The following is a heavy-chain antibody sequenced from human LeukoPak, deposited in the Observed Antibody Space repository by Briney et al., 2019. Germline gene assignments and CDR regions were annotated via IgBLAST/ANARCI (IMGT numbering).Heavy chain of an antibody. D-gene: IGHD3-22*01. CDR1: GFTFSSYA. V-gene: IGHV3-23*01. CDR2: ISGSGGST. Sequence: GGSLRLSCAASGFTFSSYAMSWVRQAPGKGLEWVSAISGSGGSTYYADSVKGRFTISRDNSKNTLYLQMNSLRAEDTAVYYCARAPSITMIVVVITTLFDYWGQGTLVTVSS. CDR3: ARAPSITMIVVVITTLFDY. J-gene: IGHJ4*02.